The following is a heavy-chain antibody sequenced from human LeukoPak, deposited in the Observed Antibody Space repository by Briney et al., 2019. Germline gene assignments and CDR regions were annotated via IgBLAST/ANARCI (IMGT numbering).Heavy chain of an antibody. CDR1: GFTVSTSY. Sequence: AGGSLRLSCVASGFTVSTSYMNWVRQAPGKGLEWVSVMYSNGNTFYSDSVKGRFTVSRDSSENTLYLQMNSLRVEDTGVYYCAKFFYDVSAGYSFWGQGTRVTVSS. D-gene: IGHD2-21*01. CDR3: AKFFYDVSAGYSF. J-gene: IGHJ4*02. CDR2: MYSNGNT. V-gene: IGHV3-53*01.